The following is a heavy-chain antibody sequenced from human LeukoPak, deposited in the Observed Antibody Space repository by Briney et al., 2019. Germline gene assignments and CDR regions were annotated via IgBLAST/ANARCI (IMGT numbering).Heavy chain of an antibody. V-gene: IGHV4-34*01. D-gene: IGHD3-10*01. CDR3: ARRVRGVSFYYYNGMDV. Sequence: SETLSLTCAGYGGSFSDYYWTWLRQSPGKGLEWMGEINHSGATDYNPSLKSRVTISVDTSKNQFSLKVRSVTAADTAVYYCARRVRGVSFYYYNGMDVWGQGTTVTVSS. CDR2: INHSGAT. CDR1: GGSFSDYY. J-gene: IGHJ6*02.